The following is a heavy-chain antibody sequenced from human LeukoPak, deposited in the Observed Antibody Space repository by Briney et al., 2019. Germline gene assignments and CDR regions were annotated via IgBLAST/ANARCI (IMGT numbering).Heavy chain of an antibody. V-gene: IGHV3-30*02. CDR3: AKGGPEVVPAATFDY. CDR1: GFTFSSYG. Sequence: PGGSLRLSCAASGFTFSSYGMHWVRQAPGKGLEWVAFIRYDGSNKYYADSVKGRFTISRDNSKNTLYLQMNSLRAEDTAVYYCAKGGPEVVPAATFDYWGQGTLVTVSS. J-gene: IGHJ4*02. CDR2: IRYDGSNK. D-gene: IGHD2-2*01.